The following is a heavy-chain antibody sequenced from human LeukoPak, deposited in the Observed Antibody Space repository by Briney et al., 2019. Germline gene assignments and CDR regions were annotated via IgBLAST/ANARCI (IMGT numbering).Heavy chain of an antibody. CDR3: ATEGAVDNILTGYYPY. D-gene: IGHD3-9*01. CDR1: GFTFSDYY. J-gene: IGHJ4*02. CDR2: ISSSGSTI. V-gene: IGHV3-11*04. Sequence: KAGGSLRLSCAASGFTFSDYYMSWIRQAPGKGLEWVSYISSSGSTIYYADSVKGQFTISRDNAKNSLYLQMNSLRAEDTAVYYCATEGAVDNILTGYYPYWGQGTLVTVSS.